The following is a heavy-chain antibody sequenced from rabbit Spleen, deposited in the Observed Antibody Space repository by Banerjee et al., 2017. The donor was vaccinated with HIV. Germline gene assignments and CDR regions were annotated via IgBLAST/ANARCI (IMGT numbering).Heavy chain of an antibody. J-gene: IGHJ4*01. CDR3: ARDDGASGYWGYFNL. D-gene: IGHD1-1*01. CDR2: IYGNIGNT. CDR1: GFSFSNSYY. V-gene: IGHV1S40*01. Sequence: QSLEESGGDLVKPGASLTLTCTASGFSFSNSYYVCWVRQAPGKGPEWIACIYGNIGNTYYASWAKGRFTISKTSSTTVTLQMTSLTAADTATYFCARDDGASGYWGYFNLWGPGTLVTVS.